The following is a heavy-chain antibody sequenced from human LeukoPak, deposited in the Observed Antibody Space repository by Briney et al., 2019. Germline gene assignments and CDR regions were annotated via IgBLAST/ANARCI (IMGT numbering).Heavy chain of an antibody. D-gene: IGHD2-15*01. Sequence: ASVKVSCKASGYTFTGYYMHWVRQAPGQGLEWMGWINANSGGTNYAQKFQGRVTMTRDTSISKAYMALSRVRSEETAGYYCARGPPVEGYCSGGSCKDAFDIWGQGTMVTVSS. CDR1: GYTFTGYY. CDR2: INANSGGT. V-gene: IGHV1-2*02. J-gene: IGHJ3*02. CDR3: ARGPPVEGYCSGGSCKDAFDI.